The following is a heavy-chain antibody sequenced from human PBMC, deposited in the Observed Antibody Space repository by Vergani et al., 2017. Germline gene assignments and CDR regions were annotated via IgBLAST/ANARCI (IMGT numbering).Heavy chain of an antibody. D-gene: IGHD6-19*01. CDR1: GFTFSNFW. J-gene: IGHJ6*02. V-gene: IGHV3-74*01. CDR2: VNNDGSSA. CDR3: ARDRGIAVAADYYYYGMDV. Sequence: EVQLVESGGGLVQPGGSLRLSCAASGFTFSNFWMHWVRQAPGKGLVWVSRVNNDGSSATYADSVKGRFTISRDNAKDTLFLQMNSLRAEDTAVYYCARDRGIAVAADYYYYGMDVWGQGTTVTVSS.